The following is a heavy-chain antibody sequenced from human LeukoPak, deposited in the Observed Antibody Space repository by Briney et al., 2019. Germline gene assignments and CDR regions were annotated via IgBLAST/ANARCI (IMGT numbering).Heavy chain of an antibody. D-gene: IGHD6-13*01. J-gene: IGHJ4*02. Sequence: SETPSLTCTVSGGSISSYYWSWIRQPPGKGLEWIGYIYYSGSTNYNPSLKSRVTISVDTSKNQFSLKLSSVTAADTAVYYCASIIAAAGTLVDYWGQGTLVTVSS. CDR3: ASIIAAAGTLVDY. CDR2: IYYSGST. V-gene: IGHV4-59*08. CDR1: GGSISSYY.